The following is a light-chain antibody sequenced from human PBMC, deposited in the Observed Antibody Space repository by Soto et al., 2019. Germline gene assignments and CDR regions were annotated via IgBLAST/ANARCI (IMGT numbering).Light chain of an antibody. V-gene: IGKV3D-20*02. CDR3: QQRSSWWT. Sequence: LSVSPVERATLSCRASQSVSSSYLAWYQQKPGQAPRLLIYGASSRATGIPDRFSGSGSGTDFTLTISRLEPEDFAVYYCQQRSSWWTFGQGTKVDIK. CDR2: GAS. J-gene: IGKJ1*01. CDR1: QSVSSSY.